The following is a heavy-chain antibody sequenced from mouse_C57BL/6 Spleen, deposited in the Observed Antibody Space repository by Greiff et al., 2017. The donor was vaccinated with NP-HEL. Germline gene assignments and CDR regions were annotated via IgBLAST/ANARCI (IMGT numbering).Heavy chain of an antibody. J-gene: IGHJ2*01. CDR1: GYTFTSYW. V-gene: IGHV1-64*01. Sequence: QVQLQQPGAELVKPGASVKLSCKASGYTFTSYWMHWVKQRPGQGLEWIGMIHPNSGSTNYNEKFKSKATLTVDKSSSTAYMQRSSLTSEDSAVYYCARYGLPYGSNFDYWGQGTTLTVSS. D-gene: IGHD1-1*01. CDR2: IHPNSGST. CDR3: ARYGLPYGSNFDY.